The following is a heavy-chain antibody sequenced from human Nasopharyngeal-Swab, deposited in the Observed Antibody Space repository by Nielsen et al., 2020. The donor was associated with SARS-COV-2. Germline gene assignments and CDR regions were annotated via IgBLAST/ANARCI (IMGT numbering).Heavy chain of an antibody. Sequence: ASVKVSCKASGYTFTSYAISWVRQAPGQGLEWMGWISAYNGKTNYAQNLQGRVTMTTDTSTSTAYMELRSLRSDDTAVYYCARSSIRLYSSSWNPDYWGQGTLVTVSS. J-gene: IGHJ4*02. CDR1: GYTFTSYA. V-gene: IGHV1-18*01. CDR2: ISAYNGKT. CDR3: ARSSIRLYSSSWNPDY. D-gene: IGHD6-13*01.